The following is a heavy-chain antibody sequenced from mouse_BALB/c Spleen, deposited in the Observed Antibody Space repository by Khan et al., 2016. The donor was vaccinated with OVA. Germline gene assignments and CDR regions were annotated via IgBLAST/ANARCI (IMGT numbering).Heavy chain of an antibody. CDR1: GYSFTSYW. J-gene: IGHJ2*01. CDR2: IYPGISDT. Sequence: VRLQQSGTVLARPGASVKMSCKASGYSFTSYWMHWVKQRPGLGLEWIGAIYPGISDTRYNQKFKGKAKLTAVTSASTAYMELSSLTNDDSAVHYCTRSYDSYYFDYWGQGTLLTVSS. D-gene: IGHD2-4*01. CDR3: TRSYDSYYFDY. V-gene: IGHV1-5*01.